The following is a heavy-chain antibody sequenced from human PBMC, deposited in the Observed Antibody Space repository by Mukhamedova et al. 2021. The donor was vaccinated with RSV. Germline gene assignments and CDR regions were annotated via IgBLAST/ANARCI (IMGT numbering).Heavy chain of an antibody. CDR2: IKPGDSDV. Sequence: GKGLEWVGIIKPGDSDVRYSPSFQGQVTISANESITTAYLQWSSLRASDSAVYFCARQDSFYSTSSFWGQGSLVTVPS. D-gene: IGHD6-6*01. CDR3: ARQDSFYSTSSF. J-gene: IGHJ4*02. V-gene: IGHV5-51*01.